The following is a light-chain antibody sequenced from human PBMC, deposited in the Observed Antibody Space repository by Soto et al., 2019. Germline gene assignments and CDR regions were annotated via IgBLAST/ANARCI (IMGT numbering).Light chain of an antibody. Sequence: EIVMTQSPATLSVSPGERATRSCRASQSVSSSLAWYQQRPGQAPRLLIYGASTRATGIPARFSGSGSGTEFTLTISSLQSEDFAVYYCQQYNNWPPITFGQGTRLEIK. CDR2: GAS. CDR1: QSVSSS. CDR3: QQYNNWPPIT. V-gene: IGKV3-15*01. J-gene: IGKJ5*01.